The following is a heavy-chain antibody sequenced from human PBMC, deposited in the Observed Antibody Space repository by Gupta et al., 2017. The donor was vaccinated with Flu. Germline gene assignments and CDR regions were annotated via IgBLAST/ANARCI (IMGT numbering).Heavy chain of an antibody. V-gene: IGHV3-23*01. J-gene: IGHJ4*02. CDR3: ARRTYYDFWSGYFYTYYFDY. D-gene: IGHD3-3*01. Sequence: VRQAPGKGLEWVSAISGSGGSTYYADSVKGRFTISRDNSKNTLYLQMNSLRAEDTAVYYCARRTYYDFWSGYFYTYYFDYWGQGTLVTVSS. CDR2: ISGSGGST.